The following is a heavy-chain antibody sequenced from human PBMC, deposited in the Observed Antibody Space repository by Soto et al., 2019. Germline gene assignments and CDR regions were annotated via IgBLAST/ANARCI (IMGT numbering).Heavy chain of an antibody. CDR2: ISNVGGAT. D-gene: IGHD4-17*01. J-gene: IGHJ4*02. Sequence: VQLLESGGALVQPGGSLRLSCAASGFAFNNYAISWVRQAPGKGLEWVSAISNVGGATYYADSVRGRFTISRDDSKNTLYLEMNGLRVEETAVYYCAKHTVANYFDYWGQGTLVTVSS. CDR1: GFAFNNYA. V-gene: IGHV3-23*01. CDR3: AKHTVANYFDY.